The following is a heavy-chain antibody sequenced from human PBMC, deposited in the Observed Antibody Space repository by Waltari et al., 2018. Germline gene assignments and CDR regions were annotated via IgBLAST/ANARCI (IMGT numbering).Heavy chain of an antibody. J-gene: IGHJ6*03. CDR3: AKDLHESYYYYYMDV. CDR2: ISWNSGSI. V-gene: IGHV3-9*01. Sequence: EVQLVESGGGLVQPGRSLRLSCAASGFTFDDYAMHWVRQAPGKGLEWVSGISWNSGSIGYADSVKGRVTISRDNAKNSLYLQMNSLRAEDTALYYCAKDLHESYYYYYMDVWGKGTTVTVSS. CDR1: GFTFDDYA.